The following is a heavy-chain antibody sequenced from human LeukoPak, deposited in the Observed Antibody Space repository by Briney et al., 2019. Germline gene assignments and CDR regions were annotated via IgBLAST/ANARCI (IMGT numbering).Heavy chain of an antibody. CDR2: VYSSGAT. V-gene: IGHV4-39*07. D-gene: IGHD1-26*01. J-gene: IGHJ4*02. CDR1: GASISSSNYY. CDR3: ARDSGVHFDY. Sequence: SETLSFTCTVSGASISSSNYYWGWIRQPPGKGLEWVGSVYSSGATSYNPSLKSRVTMSVDTSKNHFSLKLTSVTAADTAVYYCARDSGVHFDYWGQGTLVTVSS.